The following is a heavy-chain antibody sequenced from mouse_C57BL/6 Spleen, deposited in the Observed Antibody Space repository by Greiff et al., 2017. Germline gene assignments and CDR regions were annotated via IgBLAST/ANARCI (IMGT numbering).Heavy chain of an antibody. D-gene: IGHD2-10*01. CDR1: GYSITSGYY. J-gene: IGHJ1*03. CDR2: ISYDGSN. Sequence: EVKLQESGPGLVKPSQSLSLTCSVTGYSITSGYYWNWIRQFPGNKLEWMGYISYDGSNNYNPSLKNRISITRDTSKNQFFLKLNSVTTEDTATYYCARVPTPLWYFDVWGTGTTVTVSS. CDR3: ARVPTPLWYFDV. V-gene: IGHV3-6*01.